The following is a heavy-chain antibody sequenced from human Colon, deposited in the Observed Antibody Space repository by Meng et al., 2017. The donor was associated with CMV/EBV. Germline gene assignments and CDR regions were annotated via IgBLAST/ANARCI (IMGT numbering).Heavy chain of an antibody. V-gene: IGHV1-18*01. D-gene: IGHD6-13*01. J-gene: IGHJ6*02. CDR1: GYTSTTSD. CDR2: ISSKAGTT. CDR3: VRGSSSSSEGMNV. Sequence: ASVLVSCWASGYTSTTSDITWVRHAPRRGAEWMGWISSKAGTTNYAQRLQGRVTMITNTTTSTAYMVQRNRRTDETAVDYCVRGSSSSSEGMNVWGQGTTVTVSS.